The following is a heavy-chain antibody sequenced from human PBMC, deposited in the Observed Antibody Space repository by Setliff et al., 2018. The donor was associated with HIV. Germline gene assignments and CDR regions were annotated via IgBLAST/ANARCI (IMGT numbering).Heavy chain of an antibody. CDR2: FYTSGST. Sequence: SETLSLTCTVSGGSINTYYWSWIRQPAGKGLEWIGRFYTSGSTNYNPSLKSRVTVSADTSKNQFSLKLTSVTAADTAVYYCARGDPFTDFDSWGQGTLVTVSS. D-gene: IGHD3-16*01. J-gene: IGHJ4*02. CDR1: GGSINTYY. V-gene: IGHV4-4*07. CDR3: ARGDPFTDFDS.